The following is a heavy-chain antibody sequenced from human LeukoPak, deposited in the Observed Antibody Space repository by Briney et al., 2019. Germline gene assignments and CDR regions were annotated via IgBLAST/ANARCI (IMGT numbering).Heavy chain of an antibody. CDR1: GFTFSGSA. V-gene: IGHV3-73*01. CDR2: IRSKANSYAT. CDR3: TRRPGGSYLDYGMDV. D-gene: IGHD1-26*01. J-gene: IGHJ6*02. Sequence: GGPLRLSCAASGFTFSGSAMHWVRQASGKGLEWVGRIRSKANSYATAYAASVKGRFTISRDDSKNTAYLQMNSLKTEDTAVYYCTRRPGGSYLDYGMDVWGQGTTVTVSS.